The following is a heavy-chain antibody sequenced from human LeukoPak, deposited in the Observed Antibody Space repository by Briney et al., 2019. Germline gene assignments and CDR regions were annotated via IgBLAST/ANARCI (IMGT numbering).Heavy chain of an antibody. CDR1: GFTFSMYD. Sequence: PGGSLRLSCAVSGFTFSMYDMHWVRQVTGKGLEWVSGIRSAGDTNYAGSVKGRFTISMENAKNSLYLQMSSLRAGDTALYYCARQSRLNTFDYWGQGILVTVSS. V-gene: IGHV3-13*04. CDR2: IRSAGDT. CDR3: ARQSRLNTFDY. J-gene: IGHJ4*02.